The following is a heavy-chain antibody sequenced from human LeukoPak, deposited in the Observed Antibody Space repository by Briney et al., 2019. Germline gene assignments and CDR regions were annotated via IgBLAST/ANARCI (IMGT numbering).Heavy chain of an antibody. V-gene: IGHV3-74*03. J-gene: IGHJ4*02. CDR2: INIDGTNR. Sequence: GGSLRLSCAASGFTFTSYWMHWVRHVPGKGLEWVSRINIDGTNRYYAYADSVVGRFTISRDNAENTAYLQMNSLRAEDTGVYYCARGTVVKGPEVWGKGTLVIVSS. D-gene: IGHD4-23*01. CDR3: ARGTVVKGPEV. CDR1: GFTFTSYW.